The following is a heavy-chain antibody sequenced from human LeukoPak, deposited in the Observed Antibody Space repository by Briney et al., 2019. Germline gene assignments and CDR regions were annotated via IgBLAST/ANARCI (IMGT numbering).Heavy chain of an antibody. Sequence: GGSLRLSCAGSGFTFSSHAINWARQAPGKGLDWLSIISGSGGSTYYADSVKGRFTLSRDNSRDTLYLQMSSLRVEDTAVYYCARVISRTSYWCLGVWGRGTTVIVSS. CDR3: ARVISRTSYWCLGV. J-gene: IGHJ6*02. D-gene: IGHD2-2*01. CDR1: GFTFSSHA. V-gene: IGHV3-23*01. CDR2: ISGSGGST.